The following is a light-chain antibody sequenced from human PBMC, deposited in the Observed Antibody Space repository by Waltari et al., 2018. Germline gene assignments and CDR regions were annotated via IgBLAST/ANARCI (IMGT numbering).Light chain of an antibody. CDR3: QQYNIYPRT. CDR1: QSFSSW. V-gene: IGKV1-5*03. Sequence: DIQMTQSPSTLSASVGARVTITCRASQSFSSWLAWYQQKPGKAPKLLIYQASRLQTGVPSRFSGSESGTEATLTINNLQPDDFATYYCQQYNIYPRTYGQGTKVEIK. CDR2: QAS. J-gene: IGKJ1*01.